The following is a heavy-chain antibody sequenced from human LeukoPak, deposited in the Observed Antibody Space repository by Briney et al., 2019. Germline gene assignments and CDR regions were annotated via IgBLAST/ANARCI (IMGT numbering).Heavy chain of an antibody. D-gene: IGHD3-3*02. V-gene: IGHV4-59*01. CDR1: GGSISSYY. Sequence: SETLSLTCTVSGGSISSYYWSWIRQPPGKGLEWIGYIYYSGSTNFNSSLKSRVTISLDTAKNQFSLKLSSVTAADTAVYYCAREELRSISRYYYYAMDVWGQGTTVTVSS. J-gene: IGHJ6*02. CDR3: AREELRSISRYYYYAMDV. CDR2: IYYSGST.